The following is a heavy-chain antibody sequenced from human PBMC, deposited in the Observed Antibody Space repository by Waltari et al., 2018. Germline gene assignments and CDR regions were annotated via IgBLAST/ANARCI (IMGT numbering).Heavy chain of an antibody. CDR3: ARGRGYCYSNGCQYNWLDL. V-gene: IGHV1-2*02. J-gene: IGHJ5*02. D-gene: IGHD2-15*01. CDR2: IRPNSGAT. Sequence: QVQLVQSGAELKRPGASVQVSCKASGYNFMAYYIHWIRQAPGQGLEWMGWIRPNSGATSDAQKFHVRVILTRDTSIRTAYMGFIRLRSDDTAVYYCARGRGYCYSNGCQYNWLDLWGQGTLFTVSS. CDR1: GYNFMAYY.